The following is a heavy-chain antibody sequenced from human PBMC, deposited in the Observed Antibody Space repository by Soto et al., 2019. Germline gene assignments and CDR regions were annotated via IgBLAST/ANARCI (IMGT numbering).Heavy chain of an antibody. J-gene: IGHJ4*02. CDR1: GGSFSGYY. CDR2: INHSGTT. D-gene: IGHD6-13*01. V-gene: IGHV4-34*01. CDR3: ARGLAGRSSSWYDY. Sequence: PSETLSLTCAVYGGSFSGYYWICVRQPPGKGLEWIVEINHSGTTNYNPSLKSRVTISVDTSKNQLSLKLSSVTAADTAVYYCARGLAGRSSSWYDYWGQGTLVTVSS.